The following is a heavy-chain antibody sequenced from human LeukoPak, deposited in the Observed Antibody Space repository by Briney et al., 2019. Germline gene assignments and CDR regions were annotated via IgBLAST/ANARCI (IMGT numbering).Heavy chain of an antibody. D-gene: IGHD6-19*01. J-gene: IGHJ4*02. CDR3: ARDPSNTGGRYIYFDN. CDR1: GYTFTGYY. V-gene: IGHV1-2*02. CDR2: INPNSGGT. Sequence: GASVKVSCKASGYTFTGYYMHWVRQAPGQGLEWMGWINPNSGGTNYAQKFQGRVTMTTDTSTSTAYMELRSLRSDDTALYYCARDPSNTGGRYIYFDNWGQGTVVTVSS.